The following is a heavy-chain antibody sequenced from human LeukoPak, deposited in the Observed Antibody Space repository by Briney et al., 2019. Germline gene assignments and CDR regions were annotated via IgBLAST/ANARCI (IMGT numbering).Heavy chain of an antibody. D-gene: IGHD2-15*01. CDR1: GYSINNYW. Sequence: GESLKISCKGSGYSINNYWIGWVRQMPGKGLEWMGIIYPADSDIRYSPSFQGQVTISADKSISTAYLQWSSLKASDTAMYYCARQEYCSGGSCYTCFDPWGQETLVIVS. CDR2: IYPADSDI. V-gene: IGHV5-51*01. CDR3: ARQEYCSGGSCYTCFDP. J-gene: IGHJ5*02.